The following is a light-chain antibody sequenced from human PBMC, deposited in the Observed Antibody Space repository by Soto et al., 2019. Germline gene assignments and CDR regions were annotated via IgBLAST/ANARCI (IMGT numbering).Light chain of an antibody. CDR3: QQYKTYPLT. CDR1: QAINTY. V-gene: IGKV1-16*01. Sequence: DIQMTQSPSSLSASVGDRVTITCRASQAINTYLAWFQQKPGKAPKSLIFGASKLESGVPSRFSGSGSGTDFTLTINSLQPEDFAKYYCQQYKTYPLTFGGGTKVEI. CDR2: GAS. J-gene: IGKJ4*01.